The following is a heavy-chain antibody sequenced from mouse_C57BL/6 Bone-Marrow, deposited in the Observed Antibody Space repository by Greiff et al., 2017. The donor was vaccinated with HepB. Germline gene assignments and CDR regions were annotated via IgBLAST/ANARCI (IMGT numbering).Heavy chain of an antibody. J-gene: IGHJ2*01. Sequence: VQLQQSGPELVKPGASVKISCKASGYAFSSSWMNWVKQRPGKGLEWIGRIYPGDGDTNYNGKFKGKATLTADKSSSTAYMQLSSLTSEDSAVYFCALFITTVVDFDYWGQGTTLTVSS. D-gene: IGHD1-1*01. CDR3: ALFITTVVDFDY. V-gene: IGHV1-82*01. CDR2: IYPGDGDT. CDR1: GYAFSSSW.